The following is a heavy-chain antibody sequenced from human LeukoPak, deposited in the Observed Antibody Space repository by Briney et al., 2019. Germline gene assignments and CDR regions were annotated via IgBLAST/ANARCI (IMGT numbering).Heavy chain of an antibody. CDR3: ARVGYSSSWFYYYYMDV. J-gene: IGHJ6*03. CDR1: GGSISSYY. Sequence: MPSETLSLTCTVSGGSISSYYWSWIRQPPGKGLEWIGYIYYSGSTNYNPSLKSRVTISVDTCKNQFSLKLSFVPAADTAVYYCARVGYSSSWFYYYYMDVWGKGTTVTVSS. D-gene: IGHD6-13*01. V-gene: IGHV4-59*01. CDR2: IYYSGST.